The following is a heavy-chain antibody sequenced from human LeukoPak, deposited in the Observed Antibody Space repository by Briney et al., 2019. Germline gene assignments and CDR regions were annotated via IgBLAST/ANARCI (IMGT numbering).Heavy chain of an antibody. CDR1: GFTFSNYA. J-gene: IGHJ5*02. D-gene: IGHD6-13*01. Sequence: PGGSLRLSCAASGFTFSNYAMSWVRQAPGKGLEWVSGINGNGGSTYNADSVKGRFTISRDNAKNSLYLQMNSLRAEDTAVYYCARGSPGLRPAAAGSYNWLDPWGQGTLVTVSS. V-gene: IGHV3-23*01. CDR2: INGNGGST. CDR3: ARGSPGLRPAAAGSYNWLDP.